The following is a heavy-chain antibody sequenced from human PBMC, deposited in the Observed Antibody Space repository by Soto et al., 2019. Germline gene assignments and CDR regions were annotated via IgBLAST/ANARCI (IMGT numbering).Heavy chain of an antibody. J-gene: IGHJ6*02. CDR2: INHSGST. V-gene: IGHV4-34*01. CDR1: GGSFSGYY. Sequence: SETLSLTCAVYGGSFSGYYWSWIRQPPGKGLEWIGEINHSGSTNYNPSPKSRVTISVDTSKNQFSLKLSSVTAADTAVYYCARLSTRARVSSYYYYGMDVWGQGTTVTVSS. D-gene: IGHD5-18*01. CDR3: ARLSTRARVSSYYYYGMDV.